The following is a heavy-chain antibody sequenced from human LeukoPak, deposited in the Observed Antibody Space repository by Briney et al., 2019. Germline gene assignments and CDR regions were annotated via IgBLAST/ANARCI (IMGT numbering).Heavy chain of an antibody. CDR1: GGSISSYY. J-gene: IGHJ4*02. CDR3: ARDQGTRYCSSTSCYAGGLDY. D-gene: IGHD2-2*01. Sequence: SETLSLTCTVSGGSISSYYWSWIRQPPGKGLEWIGYIYYSGSTNYNPSLKSRVTISVDTSKNQFSLKLSSVTAADTAVYYCARDQGTRYCSSTSCYAGGLDYWGQGTLVTVSP. CDR2: IYYSGST. V-gene: IGHV4-59*01.